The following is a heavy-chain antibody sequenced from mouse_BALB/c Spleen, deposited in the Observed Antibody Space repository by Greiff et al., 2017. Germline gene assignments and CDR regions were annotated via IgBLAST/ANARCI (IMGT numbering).Heavy chain of an antibody. J-gene: IGHJ1*01. CDR2: INPNNGGT. V-gene: IGHV1-18*01. D-gene: IGHD1-1*01. CDR3: ARGGTTVVNWYFDV. CDR1: GYTFTDYN. Sequence: EVKLMESGPELVKPGASVKIPCKASGYTFTDYNMDWVKQSHGKSLEWIGDINPNNGGTIYNQKFKGKATLTVDKSSSTAYMELRSLTSEDTAVYYCARGGTTVVNWYFDVWGAGTTVTVSS.